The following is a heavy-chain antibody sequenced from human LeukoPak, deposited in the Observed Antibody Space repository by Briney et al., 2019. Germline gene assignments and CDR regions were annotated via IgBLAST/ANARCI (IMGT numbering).Heavy chain of an antibody. CDR1: GGSINSYY. D-gene: IGHD4-23*01. Sequence: SETLSLTCTVSGGSINSYYWSWIRQPAGKGLEWIGRIYSSVSTNYNPSLQSRVSMPVDTSKKQFSLKLTSVTAADTAVYYCARGGKATVVTMWGQGILVTVSS. J-gene: IGHJ4*02. CDR3: ARGGKATVVTM. V-gene: IGHV4-4*07. CDR2: IYSSVST.